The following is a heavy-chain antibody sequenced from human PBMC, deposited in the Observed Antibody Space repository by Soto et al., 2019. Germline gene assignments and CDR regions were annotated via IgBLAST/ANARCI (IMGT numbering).Heavy chain of an antibody. D-gene: IGHD2-21*01. CDR2: INAGNGYT. Sequence: QVQLVQSGAEVKKPGASVKVSCKASGYTFTKYGMHWVRQAPGQRLEWMGWINAGNGYTEYSQKFQGRVTITRDTAASIAYMELSRLRSEDTAVYYCAREMGAISTRLSDDSGGFDVWGQGTTVTVFS. J-gene: IGHJ6*02. V-gene: IGHV1-3*01. CDR1: GYTFTKYG. CDR3: AREMGAISTRLSDDSGGFDV.